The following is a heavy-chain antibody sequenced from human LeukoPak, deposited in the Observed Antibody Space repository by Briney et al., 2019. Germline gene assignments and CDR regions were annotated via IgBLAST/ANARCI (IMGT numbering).Heavy chain of an antibody. D-gene: IGHD1-14*01. CDR1: VGSISSHY. V-gene: IGHV4-59*08. J-gene: IGHJ3*02. CDR3: AGHPPNREGGAFDI. Sequence: PTETLSLTCTVSVGSISSHYWSWIRQPPGKGLEWIAYIYYSGTTNYNPSLTSRVTVSVDTSKNQFSLKLTSVTAADTAVYYCAGHPPNREGGAFDIWGQGTMVTVSS. CDR2: IYYSGTT.